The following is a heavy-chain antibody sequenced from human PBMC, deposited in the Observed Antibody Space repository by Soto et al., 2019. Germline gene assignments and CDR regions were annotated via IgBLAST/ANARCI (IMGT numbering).Heavy chain of an antibody. D-gene: IGHD2-2*01. Sequence: QVQLVQSGAEVKKPGSSVKVACKASGGTFSSYTISWVRQAPGQGLEWMGRIIPILGIANYAQKFQGRVTITADKSTSTAYMELSSLRSEDTAVYYCASKRREVPAAMGWFDPWGQGTLVTVSS. CDR3: ASKRREVPAAMGWFDP. CDR2: IIPILGIA. J-gene: IGHJ5*02. CDR1: GGTFSSYT. V-gene: IGHV1-69*02.